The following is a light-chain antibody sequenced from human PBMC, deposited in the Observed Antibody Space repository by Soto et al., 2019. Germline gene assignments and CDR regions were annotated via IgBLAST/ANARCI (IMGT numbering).Light chain of an antibody. CDR3: SSFAGSNIL. V-gene: IGLV2-8*01. CDR1: SSDVGRYNL. CDR2: EVY. J-gene: IGLJ1*01. Sequence: QSVLTQLPSASGSPGQAVTISCTGTSSDVGRYNLVSWYQQHPGKAPKLLIHEVYKRPSGVPDRFSGSKSGNTASLTVSGLQGEDEADYYCSSFAGSNILFGTGTEVTVL.